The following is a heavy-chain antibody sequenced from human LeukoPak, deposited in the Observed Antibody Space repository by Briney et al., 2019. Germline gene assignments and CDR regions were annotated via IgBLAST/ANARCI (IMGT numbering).Heavy chain of an antibody. D-gene: IGHD6-19*01. J-gene: IGHJ5*02. Sequence: ASVKVSCKASGYTFTGYYMHWVRQAPGQGLEWMGWINPNSGGTNYAQKFQGRVTMTRDTSISTAYMELSRLRSDDTAVYYCASWGVAGTWDGNWFDPWGQGTLVTVSS. V-gene: IGHV1-2*02. CDR3: ASWGVAGTWDGNWFDP. CDR1: GYTFTGYY. CDR2: INPNSGGT.